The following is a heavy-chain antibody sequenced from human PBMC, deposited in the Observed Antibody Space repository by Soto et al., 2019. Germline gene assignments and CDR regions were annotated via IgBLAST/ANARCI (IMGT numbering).Heavy chain of an antibody. Sequence: EVQLLESGGGLVQPGGSLRLSCAASGLTYSSYAMSWVRQGPGKGLEWVSTISGSGGSTYYADSVKGRFTISRDNYKNTLYLKMNSLRAEDTAVYYCAKGVSFDIWGQGTMVTVSS. CDR2: ISGSGGST. J-gene: IGHJ3*02. CDR1: GLTYSSYA. V-gene: IGHV3-23*01. CDR3: AKGVSFDI.